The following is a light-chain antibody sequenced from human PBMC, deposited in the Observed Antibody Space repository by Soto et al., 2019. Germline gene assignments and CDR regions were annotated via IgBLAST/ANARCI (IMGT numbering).Light chain of an antibody. CDR3: GSYTGSITYV. J-gene: IGLJ1*01. CDR1: TSDVGGYNY. Sequence: QSALTQPASVSGSLGQSITLSCTGTTSDVGGYNYVSWYQQHPGKAPILMIYEVTNRPSGFSNRFSGSKSGNTASLTISGLQVEDEAEYYCGSYTGSITYVFGTGTKLTVL. CDR2: EVT. V-gene: IGLV2-14*01.